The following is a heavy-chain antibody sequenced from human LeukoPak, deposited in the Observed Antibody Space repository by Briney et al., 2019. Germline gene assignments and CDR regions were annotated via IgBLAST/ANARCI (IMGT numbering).Heavy chain of an antibody. CDR1: GGSFSGYY. CDR2: INHSEST. V-gene: IGHV4-34*01. D-gene: IGHD3-3*01. Sequence: SSETLSLTCGVYGGSFSGYYWSWIRQPPGKGLEWVGEINHSESTNYNPSLKSRVTISLDTSKSQFFLKLSSVTAADTAVYYCARGARLLGWFVVGRPPSAYCFDSWGLGTLVTVSS. CDR3: ARGARLLGWFVVGRPPSAYCFDS. J-gene: IGHJ4*02.